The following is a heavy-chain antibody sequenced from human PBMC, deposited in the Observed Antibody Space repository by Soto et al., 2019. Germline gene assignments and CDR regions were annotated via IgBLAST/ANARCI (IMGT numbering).Heavy chain of an antibody. V-gene: IGHV1-69*01. J-gene: IGHJ2*01. CDR2: IIPIFGTA. Sequence: QVQLVQSGAEVKKPWSSVKVSCKASGGTFSSYAISWVRQAPGQGLEWMGGIIPIFGTANYAQKFQGRVTITADESTSTAYMELSSLRSEDTAVYYCARPIYYDSVSYWYFDLWGRGTLVTVSS. CDR3: ARPIYYDSVSYWYFDL. CDR1: GGTFSSYA. D-gene: IGHD3-22*01.